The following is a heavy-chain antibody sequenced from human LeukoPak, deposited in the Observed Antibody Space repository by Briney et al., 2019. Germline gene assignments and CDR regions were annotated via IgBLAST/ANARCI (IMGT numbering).Heavy chain of an antibody. Sequence: GESLKISCKGSGYSFTSYWIGWVRQMPGKGLEWMGIIYPGDSDTRYSPSFQGQVTISADKSISTAYLQWSSLKASDTAMYYCATNFWSGYTDDAFDIWGQGTMVTVSS. CDR3: ATNFWSGYTDDAFDI. D-gene: IGHD3-3*01. J-gene: IGHJ3*02. V-gene: IGHV5-51*01. CDR2: IYPGDSDT. CDR1: GYSFTSYW.